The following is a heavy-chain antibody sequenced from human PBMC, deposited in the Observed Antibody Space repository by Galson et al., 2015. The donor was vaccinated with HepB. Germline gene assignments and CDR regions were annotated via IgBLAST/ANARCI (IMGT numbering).Heavy chain of an antibody. V-gene: IGHV3-21*01. Sequence: SLRLSCAASGFTFSSYSMNWVRQAPGKGLEWVSSISSTSSYIYYADSVKGRFTISRDNAKNSLYLQMDSLRAEDTAVYYCARELFWSGYFNGYYYYYMDVWGKGTTVTVSS. J-gene: IGHJ6*03. CDR3: ARELFWSGYFNGYYYYYMDV. D-gene: IGHD3-3*01. CDR2: ISSTSSYI. CDR1: GFTFSSYS.